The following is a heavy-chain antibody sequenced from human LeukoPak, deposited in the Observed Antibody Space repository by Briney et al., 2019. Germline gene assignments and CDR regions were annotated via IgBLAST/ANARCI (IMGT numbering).Heavy chain of an antibody. V-gene: IGHV3-23*01. CDR1: GFSFSSYA. CDR3: AKRSGYYLDYFDY. CDR2: ISGSGGST. Sequence: GGSLRLSCAASGFSFSSYAMSWVRQAPGKGLEWVSAISGSGGSTYYADSVKGRFTISRDNFKNTLYLRMNSLRAEDTAVYYCAKRSGYYLDYFDYWGQGTLVTVSS. J-gene: IGHJ4*02. D-gene: IGHD3-3*01.